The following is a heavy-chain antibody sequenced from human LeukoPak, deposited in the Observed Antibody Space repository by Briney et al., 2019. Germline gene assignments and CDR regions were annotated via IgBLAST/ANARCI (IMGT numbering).Heavy chain of an antibody. D-gene: IGHD1-26*01. V-gene: IGHV4-61*02. J-gene: IGHJ6*03. CDR1: DDPINSGVYY. CDR2: TSGTT. Sequence: PSETLSLTCTVSDDPINSGVYYWNWIRQPAGKGLEWIGHTSGTTTNSNPSLKSRVAISLDTSKNHFSLNLSSVTAADTAVYYCARAKKRSGRSRNFYLDVWGKGTTVTVSS. CDR3: ARAKKRSGRSRNFYLDV.